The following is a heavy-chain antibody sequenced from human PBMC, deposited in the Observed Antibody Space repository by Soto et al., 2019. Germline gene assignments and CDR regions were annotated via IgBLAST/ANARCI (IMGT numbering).Heavy chain of an antibody. D-gene: IGHD3-22*01. CDR2: IYYSGST. CDR3: ATDGGYYDDSSGYTAYDI. J-gene: IGHJ3*02. CDR1: GGSISSYY. Sequence: SETLSLTCTVSGGSISSYYWSWIRQPPGKGLEWIGYIYYSGSTNYNPSLKSRATISVDTSKNQFSLKLSSVTAADTAVYYCATDGGYYDDSSGYTAYDIWGQGTMVTVSS. V-gene: IGHV4-59*01.